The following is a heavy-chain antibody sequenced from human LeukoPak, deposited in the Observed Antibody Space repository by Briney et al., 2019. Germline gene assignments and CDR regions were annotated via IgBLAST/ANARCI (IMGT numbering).Heavy chain of an antibody. J-gene: IGHJ4*02. D-gene: IGHD4/OR15-4a*01. V-gene: IGHV4-59*08. CDR3: ASLTMVTQGYFDS. CDR1: GGPISSYY. CDR2: IYYSGST. Sequence: SETLSLTCTVSGGPISSYYWSWIRQPPGKGLEWIGYIYYSGSTNYNPSLKSRLTISVDASKNQFSLKLSSVTATDTAVYYCASLTMVTQGYFDSWGQGTLVTVSS.